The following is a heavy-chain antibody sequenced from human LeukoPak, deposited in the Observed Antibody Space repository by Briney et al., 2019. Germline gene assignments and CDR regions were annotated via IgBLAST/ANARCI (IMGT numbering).Heavy chain of an antibody. Sequence: GGSLRLSCAASGFTFSSYGMHWVRQAPGKGLEWVAVISYDGSNKYYADSVKGRFTISRDNSENTLYLQMNSLRAEDTAVYCCAKPLWFGELGVDYWGQGTLVTVSS. CDR3: AKPLWFGELGVDY. CDR1: GFTFSSYG. CDR2: ISYDGSNK. V-gene: IGHV3-30*18. D-gene: IGHD3-10*01. J-gene: IGHJ4*02.